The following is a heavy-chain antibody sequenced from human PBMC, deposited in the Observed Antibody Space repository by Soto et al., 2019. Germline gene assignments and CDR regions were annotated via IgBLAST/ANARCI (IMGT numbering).Heavy chain of an antibody. J-gene: IGHJ1*01. CDR1: GYTFTSYD. D-gene: IGHD3-22*01. Sequence: ASVKVSCKASGYTFTSYDIYWVRQATGQGLEWMGWMNPNTGNSAYAQKFQGRVTVTSDTSINTVHMELSSLRSEDTAVYYCARGGYYDSSGYDGSPQYFQHWGQGTLVTVSS. CDR3: ARGGYYDSSGYDGSPQYFQH. V-gene: IGHV1-8*01. CDR2: MNPNTGNS.